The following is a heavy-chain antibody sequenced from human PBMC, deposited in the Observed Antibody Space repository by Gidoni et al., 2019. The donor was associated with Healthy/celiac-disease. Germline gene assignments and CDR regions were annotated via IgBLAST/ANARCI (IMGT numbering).Heavy chain of an antibody. V-gene: IGHV1-46*01. CDR1: GYTFTSYY. J-gene: IGHJ6*02. CDR3: ARVGNGGYYYYYGMDV. Sequence: QVQLVQSGAEVKKPGASVKVSCKASGYTFTSYYMHWVRQAPGQGLEWMGIINPSGGSTSYAQKFQGRVTMTRDTSTSTVYMELSSLRSEDTAVYYCARVGNGGYYYYYGMDVWGQGTTVTVSS. D-gene: IGHD3-10*01. CDR2: INPSGGST.